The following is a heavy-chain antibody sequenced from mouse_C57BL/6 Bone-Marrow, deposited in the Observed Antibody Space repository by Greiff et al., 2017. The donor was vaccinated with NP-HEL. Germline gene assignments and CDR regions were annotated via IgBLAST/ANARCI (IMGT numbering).Heavy chain of an antibody. V-gene: IGHV1-82*01. CDR2: IYPGDGDT. CDR3: ARRDYDGFDY. CDR1: GYAFSSSW. Sequence: QVQLKQSGPELVKPGASVKISCKASGYAFSSSWMNWVKQRPGKGLEWIGRIYPGDGDTNYNGKFKGKATLTADKSSSTAYMQLSSLTSEDSAVYFCARRDYDGFDYWGQGTTLTVSS. J-gene: IGHJ2*01. D-gene: IGHD2-4*01.